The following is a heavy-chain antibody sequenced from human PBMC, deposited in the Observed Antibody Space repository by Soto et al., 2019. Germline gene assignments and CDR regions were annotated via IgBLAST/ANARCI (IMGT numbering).Heavy chain of an antibody. CDR3: ARGSPLLSGYLDYYYGMDV. CDR2: IYHSGST. J-gene: IGHJ6*02. V-gene: IGHV4-30-2*01. CDR1: GGSISSGGYS. D-gene: IGHD5-12*01. Sequence: QLQLQESGSGLVKPSQTLSLTCAVSGGSISSGGYSWSWIRQPPGKGLEWIGYIYHSGSTYYNPSLNSRVTISVDRSKNHCSLKLSSVTAAETAVYYCARGSPLLSGYLDYYYGMDVWGQGTTVTVSS.